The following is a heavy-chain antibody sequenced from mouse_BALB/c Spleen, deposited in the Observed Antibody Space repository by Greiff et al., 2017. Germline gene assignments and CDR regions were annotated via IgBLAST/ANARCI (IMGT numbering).Heavy chain of an antibody. V-gene: IGHV1S22*01. CDR1: GYTFTSYW. J-gene: IGHJ4*01. Sequence: KQPGSELVRPGASVKLSCKASGYTFTSYWMHWVKQRPGQGLEWIGNIYPGSGSTNYDEKFKSKATLTVDTSSSTAYMQLSSLTSEDSAVYYCTCLYYYGSSYSSYAMDYWGQGTSVTVSS. CDR2: IYPGSGST. CDR3: TCLYYYGSSYSSYAMDY. D-gene: IGHD1-1*01.